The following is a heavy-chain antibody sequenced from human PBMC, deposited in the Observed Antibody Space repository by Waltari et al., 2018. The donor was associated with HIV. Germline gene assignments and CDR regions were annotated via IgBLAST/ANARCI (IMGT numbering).Heavy chain of an antibody. Sequence: QLQLQESGPGLVKPSETLSLTCTVSGASISSSSYYWGWIRQPPGKGLGWIGRMYYSASTYSNRLLKSRVSISVATSKNQFSLKLSSVTAADTAVYYCARHRGESVSDAFDMWGQGTMVTVSS. CDR2: MYYSAST. J-gene: IGHJ3*02. D-gene: IGHD2-8*01. CDR1: GASISSSSYY. CDR3: ARHRGESVSDAFDM. V-gene: IGHV4-39*01.